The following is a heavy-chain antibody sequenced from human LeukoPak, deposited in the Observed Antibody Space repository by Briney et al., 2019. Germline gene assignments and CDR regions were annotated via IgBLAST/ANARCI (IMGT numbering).Heavy chain of an antibody. CDR3: ARDDSGRSSGYFEFYHGMDV. CDR1: GGSVSSGSYY. J-gene: IGHJ6*02. Sequence: TSETLSLTCTVSGGSVSSGSYYWSWIRQPPGKGLEWIGYIYNSGSTNYNPSLKSRITMSVDTSKNQFSLKLSSVTAADTAVYYCARDDSGRSSGYFEFYHGMDVWGQGTTVTVSS. D-gene: IGHD6-19*01. V-gene: IGHV4-61*01. CDR2: IYNSGST.